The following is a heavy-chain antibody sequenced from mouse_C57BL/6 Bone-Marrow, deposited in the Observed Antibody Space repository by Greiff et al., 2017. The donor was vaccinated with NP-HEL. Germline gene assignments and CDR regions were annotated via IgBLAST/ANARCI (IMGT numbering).Heavy chain of an antibody. D-gene: IGHD2-12*01. Sequence: VQLQQSGPELVKPGASVKLSCKASGYTFTDYYMNWVKQSPGQSLEWIGDINPTTGGTSYNQKFKGKATLTVDKSSSTAYMELRSLTSEDSAVYYCARATCYTYGGAMDYWGQGTSVTVSS. J-gene: IGHJ4*01. CDR3: ARATCYTYGGAMDY. CDR2: INPTTGGT. V-gene: IGHV1-26*01. CDR1: GYTFTDYY.